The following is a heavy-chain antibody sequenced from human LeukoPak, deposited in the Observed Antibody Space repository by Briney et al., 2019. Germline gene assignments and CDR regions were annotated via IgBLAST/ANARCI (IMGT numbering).Heavy chain of an antibody. CDR2: ISAYNGNT. CDR1: GYTFTSYG. Sequence: GASVKVSCKASGYTFTSYGISWVRQAPGQGLVWMGWISAYNGNTNYAQKLQGRVTMTTDTSTSTAYMELRSLRSDDTAVYYCARDQEYSSSRASDYWGQGTLVTVSS. D-gene: IGHD6-6*01. V-gene: IGHV1-18*01. CDR3: ARDQEYSSSRASDY. J-gene: IGHJ4*02.